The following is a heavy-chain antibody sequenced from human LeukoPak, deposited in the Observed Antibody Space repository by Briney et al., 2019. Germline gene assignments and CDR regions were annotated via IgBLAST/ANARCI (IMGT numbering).Heavy chain of an antibody. CDR3: ARQLGYCSSGNCYFDS. Sequence: GGSLRLSCEASGFTFKSYAMSWVRQALGKGLEWVSAISSSGGSTYDADPVKGRFTISRDNSKNTLYLQMNSLRAEDTAIYYCARQLGYCSSGNCYFDSWGQGTLVTVSS. D-gene: IGHD2-15*01. V-gene: IGHV3-23*01. CDR1: GFTFKSYA. J-gene: IGHJ4*02. CDR2: ISSSGGST.